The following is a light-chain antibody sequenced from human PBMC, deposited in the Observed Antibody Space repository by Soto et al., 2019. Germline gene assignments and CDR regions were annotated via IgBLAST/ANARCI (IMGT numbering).Light chain of an antibody. CDR1: QSISSW. CDR2: KAS. CDR3: QQYNSYSGT. Sequence: DIQMTQSPSTLSASVGDRVTITCRASQSISSWLAWYQQKPGKAPKLLIYKASSLESGVPSRFSGSGSGTEFTLTISSLQPDDFDTYYSQQYNSYSGTFGQGTKVDIK. J-gene: IGKJ1*01. V-gene: IGKV1-5*03.